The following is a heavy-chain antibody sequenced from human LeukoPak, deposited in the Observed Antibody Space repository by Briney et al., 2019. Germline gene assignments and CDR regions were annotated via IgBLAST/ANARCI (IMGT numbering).Heavy chain of an antibody. V-gene: IGHV3-23*01. CDR2: ISGSGGST. CDR1: GFPFSSYA. CDR3: AKETTVAGFYPYFDY. Sequence: GSLRLSCAASGFPFSSYAMSWVRPAPGKGLEWVSAISGSGGSTYYADSVKGRFTISRDNSKNTLYLQMNSLRAEDTAVYYCAKETTVAGFYPYFDYWGQGTLVTVSS. J-gene: IGHJ4*02. D-gene: IGHD6-19*01.